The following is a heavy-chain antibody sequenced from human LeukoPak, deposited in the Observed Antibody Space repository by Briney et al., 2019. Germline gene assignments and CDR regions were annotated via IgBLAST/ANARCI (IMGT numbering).Heavy chain of an antibody. V-gene: IGHV1-8*01. J-gene: IGHJ6*02. Sequence: ASVKVSCKASGYTFTSYDINWVRQATGQGLEWMGWMNPNNGNTGYAQKFQGRVTMTRSTSISTAYMELSSLRSEDTAVYYCARLASSSWPLYYYYGMDVWGLGTTVTVSS. CDR1: GYTFTSYD. CDR2: MNPNNGNT. CDR3: ARLASSSWPLYYYYGMDV. D-gene: IGHD6-13*01.